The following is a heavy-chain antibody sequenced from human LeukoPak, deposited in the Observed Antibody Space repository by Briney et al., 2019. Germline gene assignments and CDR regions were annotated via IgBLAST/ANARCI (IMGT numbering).Heavy chain of an antibody. D-gene: IGHD3-10*01. V-gene: IGHV3-23*01. CDR1: GFTFNNYA. J-gene: IGHJ4*02. CDR3: AKDRDRFENLDY. CDR2: ISGNGGNT. Sequence: GGSLRLSCAASGFTFNNYAMTWVRQAPGKGLEWVSTISGNGGNTYYADSVKGRFTISRDNSMNTLYLQMNSLRAEDTAVYYCAKDRDRFENLDYWGQGTLVTVSP.